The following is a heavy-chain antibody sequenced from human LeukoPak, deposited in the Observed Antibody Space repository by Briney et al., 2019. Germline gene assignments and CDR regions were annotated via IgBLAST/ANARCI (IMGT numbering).Heavy chain of an antibody. Sequence: GASVKVPCKASGYTFTSYGISWVRQAPGQGLDWMGWVSAYNGDTNYAQRFQGRVTMTTDASTSTAYMELRSLRSDDTAVYYCARACSTSCCPPFNYWGQGTLVTVSS. V-gene: IGHV1-18*04. CDR1: GYTFTSYG. CDR3: ARACSTSCCPPFNY. D-gene: IGHD2-2*01. J-gene: IGHJ4*02. CDR2: VSAYNGDT.